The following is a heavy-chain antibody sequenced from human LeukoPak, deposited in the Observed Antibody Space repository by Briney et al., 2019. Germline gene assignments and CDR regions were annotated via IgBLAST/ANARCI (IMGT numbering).Heavy chain of an antibody. CDR2: IYSGGKI. D-gene: IGHD3-10*01. V-gene: IGHV3-66*01. CDR1: GFTLSNNY. J-gene: IGHJ6*04. Sequence: GGSLRLSCVASGFTLSNNYMKWVRQAPGEGLEWVSLIYSGGKIHYPDYVKGRFTICRDNSKTTLYLQMNNLRAEDTAMYYCARGGSVVGWGKGSKVADSS. CDR3: ARGGSVVG.